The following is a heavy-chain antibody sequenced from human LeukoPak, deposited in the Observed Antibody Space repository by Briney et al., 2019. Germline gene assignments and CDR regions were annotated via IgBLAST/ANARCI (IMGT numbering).Heavy chain of an antibody. V-gene: IGHV4-59*12. CDR1: GGSISSYY. J-gene: IGHJ3*02. D-gene: IGHD3-10*01. Sequence: SETLSLTCTVSGGSISSYYWSWIRQPPGKGLEWIGYIYYSGSTYYNPSLKSRVTISVDTSKNQFSLKLSSVTAADTAVYYCARDSYGSGSQRAFDIWGQGTMVTVSS. CDR3: ARDSYGSGSQRAFDI. CDR2: IYYSGST.